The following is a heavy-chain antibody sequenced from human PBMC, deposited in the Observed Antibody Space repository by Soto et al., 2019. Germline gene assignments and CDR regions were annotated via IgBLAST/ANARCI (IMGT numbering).Heavy chain of an antibody. Sequence: QVQLQQWGAGLLKPSETLSLTCAVYGGSFSGYYWSWIRQPPGKGLEWIGEINHSGSTNYNPSLKDRVTISVDTSKNQFSLKLSSVTAADTAVYYCARGRDIVVVVAATEGLFDYWGQGTLVTVSS. CDR3: ARGRDIVVVVAATEGLFDY. D-gene: IGHD2-15*01. V-gene: IGHV4-34*01. J-gene: IGHJ4*02. CDR1: GGSFSGYY. CDR2: INHSGST.